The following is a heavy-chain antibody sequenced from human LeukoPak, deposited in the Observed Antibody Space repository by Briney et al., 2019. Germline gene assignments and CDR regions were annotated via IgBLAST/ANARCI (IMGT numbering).Heavy chain of an antibody. D-gene: IGHD6-19*01. Sequence: SETLSLTCAVYGGSFSGYYWSWLRQPPGKGLEWIGEINHSGSTNYNPSLKSRVTISVDTSKNQFSLKLSSGTAADTAVYYCARGSASSGLSRWGQGTLVTVSS. V-gene: IGHV4-34*01. CDR3: ARGSASSGLSR. CDR1: GGSFSGYY. J-gene: IGHJ4*02. CDR2: INHSGST.